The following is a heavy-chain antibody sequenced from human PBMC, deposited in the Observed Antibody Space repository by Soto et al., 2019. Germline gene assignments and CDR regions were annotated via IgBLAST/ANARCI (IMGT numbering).Heavy chain of an antibody. D-gene: IGHD3-10*01. V-gene: IGHV3-23*01. Sequence: EVQLLESGGGLVQPGGSLRLSCAASGFTFSRYAVSWVLQAPGKGLEWVTAISGSGGSTYYADSVKGRFTISRDNPKNALYLQINSLTAEYTAVYYCAKDSLGFGYNDPWGKGTLVTVSS. J-gene: IGHJ5*02. CDR1: GFTFSRYA. CDR3: AKDSLGFGYNDP. CDR2: ISGSGGST.